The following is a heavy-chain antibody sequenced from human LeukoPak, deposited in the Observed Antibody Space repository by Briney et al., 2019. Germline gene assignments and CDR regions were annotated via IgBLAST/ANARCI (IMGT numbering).Heavy chain of an antibody. V-gene: IGHV3-21*01. Sequence: GGSLRLSCAASGFTFSSYSMNWVRQATGKGLEWVSSISSSSGYIYYADSVKGRFTISRDNAKNSLYLQMNSLRAEDTAVYCHARAYLYCSGGSCYYYCGRQGTLVTVSS. J-gene: IGHJ4*02. CDR3: ARAYLYCSGGSCYYYC. CDR1: GFTFSSYS. CDR2: ISSSSGYI. D-gene: IGHD2-15*01.